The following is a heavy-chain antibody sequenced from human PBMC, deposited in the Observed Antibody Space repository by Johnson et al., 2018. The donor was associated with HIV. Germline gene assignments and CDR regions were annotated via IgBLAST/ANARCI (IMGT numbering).Heavy chain of an antibody. CDR1: GFTFSSYA. J-gene: IGHJ3*02. D-gene: IGHD3-22*01. CDR3: AKGCRWLLERTYAFDI. V-gene: IGHV3-30*04. Sequence: QVYLVESGGGVVQPGRSLRLSCAASGFTFSSYAMHWVRQAPGKGLEWVALISYDGSNKYYADSVKGRFTISRDNSRNTVYLQMNSLRVEDTAVYYCAKGCRWLLERTYAFDIWGQGTMVTVSS. CDR2: ISYDGSNK.